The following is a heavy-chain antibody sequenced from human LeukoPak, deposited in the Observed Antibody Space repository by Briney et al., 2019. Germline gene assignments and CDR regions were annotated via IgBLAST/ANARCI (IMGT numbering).Heavy chain of an antibody. Sequence: SQTLSLTCTVSGGSISSGGYYWSWIRQHPGKGLEWIGYIYYSGSTYYNPSLKSRVIISVDTSKNQFSLKLSSVTAADTAVYYCARGREVVPAAIDYWGQGTLVTVSS. V-gene: IGHV4-31*03. J-gene: IGHJ4*02. D-gene: IGHD2-2*01. CDR2: IYYSGST. CDR1: GGSISSGGYY. CDR3: ARGREVVPAAIDY.